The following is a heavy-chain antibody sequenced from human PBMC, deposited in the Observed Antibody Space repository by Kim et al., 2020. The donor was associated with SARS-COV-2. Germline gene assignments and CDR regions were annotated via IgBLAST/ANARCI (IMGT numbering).Heavy chain of an antibody. CDR3: ARDPYGDYDFVY. D-gene: IGHD4-17*01. CDR2: IIPIFGTA. V-gene: IGHV1-69*13. Sequence: SVKVSCKASGGTFSSYAISWVRQAPGQGLEWMGGIIPIFGTANYAQKFQGRVTITADESTSTAYMELSSLRSEDTAVYYCARDPYGDYDFVYWGQGTLVTVSS. J-gene: IGHJ4*02. CDR1: GGTFSSYA.